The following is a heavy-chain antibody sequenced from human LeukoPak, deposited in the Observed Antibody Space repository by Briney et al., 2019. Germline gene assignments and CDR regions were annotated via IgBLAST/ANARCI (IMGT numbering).Heavy chain of an antibody. D-gene: IGHD3-22*01. CDR3: ARDPAQTYYYDP. J-gene: IGHJ4*02. V-gene: IGHV1-2*02. CDR1: GYTFTDYY. Sequence: ASVKVSCKASGYTFTDYYLHWVRQAPGQGLEWMGWINPKNGGTKNAQKFQGRVTMTRDTSISTVYMELSRLTSDDTAVYSCARDPAQTYYYDPWGQGTLVTVSS. CDR2: INPKNGGT.